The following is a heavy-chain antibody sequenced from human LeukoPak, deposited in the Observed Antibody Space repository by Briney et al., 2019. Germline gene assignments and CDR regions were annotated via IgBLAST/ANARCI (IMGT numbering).Heavy chain of an antibody. CDR3: AKAYTRSWYAAFDI. Sequence: QSGGSLRLSCAASGFAFTDYAISWVRQAPGKGLEWVSAITDSGGATYYADSVKGRFTTSRDNSKNTLYLQMNSLRGDDTAIYYCAKAYTRSWYAAFDIWGQGTMVTISS. CDR2: ITDSGGAT. D-gene: IGHD6-13*01. J-gene: IGHJ3*02. V-gene: IGHV3-23*01. CDR1: GFAFTDYA.